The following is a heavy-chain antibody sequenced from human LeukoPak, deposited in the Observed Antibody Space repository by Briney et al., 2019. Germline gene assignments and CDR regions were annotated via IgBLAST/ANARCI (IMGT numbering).Heavy chain of an antibody. CDR3: ARLSPPYYYDSSGYYPDY. Sequence: ASVKVSCKASGYTFTSYYMHWVRQAPGQGLEWMGIINPSAGSTSYAQKFQGRVTMTRDMSTSTVYMEMSSLRSEDTAVYYCARLSPPYYYDSSGYYPDYWGQGTLVTVSS. J-gene: IGHJ4*02. CDR2: INPSAGST. CDR1: GYTFTSYY. D-gene: IGHD3-22*01. V-gene: IGHV1-46*01.